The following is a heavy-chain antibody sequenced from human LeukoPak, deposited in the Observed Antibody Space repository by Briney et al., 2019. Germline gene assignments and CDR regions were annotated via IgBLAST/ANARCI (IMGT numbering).Heavy chain of an antibody. CDR3: ARMVRGVMHY. Sequence: SGGSLRLSCAASGFTFSSYAMSWVRQAPGKGLEWVSAISGSGGSTYYADSVKGRFTISRDNSKNTLYLQMNSLRAEDTAVYYCARMVRGVMHYWGQGTLVTVSS. D-gene: IGHD3-10*01. J-gene: IGHJ4*02. V-gene: IGHV3-23*01. CDR2: ISGSGGST. CDR1: GFTFSSYA.